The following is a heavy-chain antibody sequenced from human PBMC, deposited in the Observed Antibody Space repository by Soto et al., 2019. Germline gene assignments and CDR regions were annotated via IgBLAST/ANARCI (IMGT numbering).Heavy chain of an antibody. V-gene: IGHV3-30*18. CDR2: ISYDGNNK. D-gene: IGHD2-2*01. CDR1: GFTFYSYA. J-gene: IGHJ6*02. Sequence: GGSLRLSCAASGFTFYSYAMHWVRQAPGKGLEWVTVISYDGNNKYYADSVKGRFTISRDNSKNTLSLQMNSLRAEDTAGYYCAKDYGRGGSTYSSYFYYYGMDVWGQGTTVTVSS. CDR3: AKDYGRGGSTYSSYFYYYGMDV.